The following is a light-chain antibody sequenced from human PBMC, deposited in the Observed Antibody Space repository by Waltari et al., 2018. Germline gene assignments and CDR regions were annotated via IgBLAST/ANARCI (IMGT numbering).Light chain of an antibody. J-gene: IGLJ3*02. CDR1: SSHVGRYNL. Sequence: QSALTQPASVSGSPGQSLTISCTGTSSHVGRYNLVSWYQQHPGKAPKLMIYEVSTRPSGVSNRFSGSKSGNTASLTISGLQAEDEADYYCCSYAGSSTLGVFGGGTKLTVL. V-gene: IGLV2-23*02. CDR3: CSYAGSSTLGV. CDR2: EVS.